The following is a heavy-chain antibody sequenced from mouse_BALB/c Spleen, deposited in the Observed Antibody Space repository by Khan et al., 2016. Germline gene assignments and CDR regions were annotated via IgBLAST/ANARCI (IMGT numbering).Heavy chain of an antibody. D-gene: IGHD2-10*02. CDR2: INTYTGEP. V-gene: IGHV9-1*02. CDR1: GYTFTNYG. Sequence: QIQLVQSGPELKKPGETVKISCKASGYTFTNYGMNWVKQAPGKGLKWMGWINTYTGEPTYADDFKGRFAFSLETSPSTAYLQINNLKNEDMATYFCARFRYGNYWGQGTTLTVSS. J-gene: IGHJ2*01. CDR3: ARFRYGNY.